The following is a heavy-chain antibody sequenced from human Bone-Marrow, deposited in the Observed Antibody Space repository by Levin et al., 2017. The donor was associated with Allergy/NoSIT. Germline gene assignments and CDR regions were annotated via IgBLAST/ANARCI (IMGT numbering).Heavy chain of an antibody. CDR2: IYYSGST. V-gene: IGHV4-59*01. CDR1: GGSISSYY. CDR3: ARERTAAGIDY. D-gene: IGHD6-13*01. J-gene: IGHJ4*02. Sequence: SETLSLTCTVSGGSISSYYWSWIRQPPGKGLEWIGYIYYSGSTNYNPSLKSRVTISVDTSKNQFSLKVSSVTAADTAVYYCARERTAAGIDYWGQGTLVTVSS.